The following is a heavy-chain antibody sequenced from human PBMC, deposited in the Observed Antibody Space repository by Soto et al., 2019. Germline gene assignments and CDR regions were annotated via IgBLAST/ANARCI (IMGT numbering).Heavy chain of an antibody. CDR3: VKGLRGALPDAFDI. CDR1: GFTFSSYS. J-gene: IGHJ3*02. V-gene: IGHV3-48*01. D-gene: IGHD3-10*01. CDR2: ISSSSSTI. Sequence: PGGSLRLSCAASGFTFSSYSMNWVRQAPGKGLEWVSYISSSSSTIYYADSVKGRFTISRDNAKNSLYLQMNSLRAEDTAVYYCVKGLRGALPDAFDIWGQGTMVTVSS.